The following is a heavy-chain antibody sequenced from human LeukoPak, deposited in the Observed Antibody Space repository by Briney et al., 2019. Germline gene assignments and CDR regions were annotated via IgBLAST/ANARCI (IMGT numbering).Heavy chain of an antibody. CDR3: ARPEQLVPDY. D-gene: IGHD6-13*01. Sequence: PSETLSLTCTVSGGSISSSSYYWGWIRQPRGKGLEWIGSIYYSGSTYYNPSLKSRVTISVDTSKNQFSLKLSSVTAADTAVYYCARPEQLVPDYWGQGTLVTVSS. CDR2: IYYSGST. J-gene: IGHJ4*02. CDR1: GGSISSSSYY. V-gene: IGHV4-39*01.